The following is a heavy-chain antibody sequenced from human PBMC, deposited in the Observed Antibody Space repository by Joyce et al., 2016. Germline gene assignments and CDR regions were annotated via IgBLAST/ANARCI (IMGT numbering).Heavy chain of an antibody. CDR3: AREYGGTFYFDY. CDR2: INPDRGYT. V-gene: IGHV1-2*02. CDR1: GFSCSGYY. J-gene: IGHJ4*02. D-gene: IGHD4-23*01. Sequence: QVQLVQSGAEVKNPGASVKVSCKASGFSCSGYYIHWGRQAPGQGLEWMGWINPDRGYTISAQKFQGRVTMTRDTSISTVYLELGRLTSDDTALYYCAREYGGTFYFDYWGQVTLVTVSS.